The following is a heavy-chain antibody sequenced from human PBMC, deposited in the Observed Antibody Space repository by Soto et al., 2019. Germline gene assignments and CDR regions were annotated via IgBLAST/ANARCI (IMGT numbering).Heavy chain of an antibody. V-gene: IGHV4-39*01. CDR1: HGSISSISYY. Sequence: SETLSLTCTVSHGSISSISYYWGWIRHPPGKGLEWIGSIYYSGSTYNNPSLKSRVTISVDTSKNQFSLKLSSVTATDTAVYYCARTPRCSSTSCYDNWFDPWGQGTLVTVS. CDR2: IYYSGST. CDR3: ARTPRCSSTSCYDNWFDP. J-gene: IGHJ5*02. D-gene: IGHD2-2*01.